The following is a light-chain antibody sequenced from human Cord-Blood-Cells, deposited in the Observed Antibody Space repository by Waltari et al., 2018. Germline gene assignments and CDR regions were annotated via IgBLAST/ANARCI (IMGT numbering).Light chain of an antibody. CDR2: EVS. CDR1: SSDVGGYNY. J-gene: IGLJ2*01. Sequence: QSALTQPPSASGSPGQSVTISCTGTSSDVGGYNYVSWYQQHPGKAPKLMIYEVSKRPSGVPDRFSGSKAGNTASLTFSGLQAEDEADYYGSSYAGSNNWKVFGGGTKLTVL. CDR3: SSYAGSNNWKV. V-gene: IGLV2-8*01.